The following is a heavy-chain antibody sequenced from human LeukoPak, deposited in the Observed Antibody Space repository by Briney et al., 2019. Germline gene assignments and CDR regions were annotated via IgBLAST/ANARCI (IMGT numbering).Heavy chain of an antibody. D-gene: IGHD2-2*01. CDR1: GGSISSYY. V-gene: IGHV4-59*01. CDR2: IYYSGST. Sequence: SETLSLTCTVSGGSISSYYWSWIRQPPGKGLEWIGYIYYSGSTNYNPSLKSRVTISVDTSKNQFSLKLSSVTAADTAVYYCATSSQDIVVVPAAFYYYYMDVWGKGTTVTVSS. CDR3: ATSSQDIVVVPAAFYYYYMDV. J-gene: IGHJ6*03.